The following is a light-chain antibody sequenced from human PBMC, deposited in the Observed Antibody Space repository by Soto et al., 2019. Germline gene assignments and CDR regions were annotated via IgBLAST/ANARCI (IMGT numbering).Light chain of an antibody. J-gene: IGLJ3*02. Sequence: QSVLTQPPSVSAAPGQKVTISCSGSNSNIGNNYVSWYQQLPGTAPKLLIYENNKRPPGIPDRFSGSKSGTSATLGITGLQTGDEADYYCATWDTSLIAGVFGGGTKLTVL. V-gene: IGLV1-51*02. CDR3: ATWDTSLIAGV. CDR1: NSNIGNNY. CDR2: ENN.